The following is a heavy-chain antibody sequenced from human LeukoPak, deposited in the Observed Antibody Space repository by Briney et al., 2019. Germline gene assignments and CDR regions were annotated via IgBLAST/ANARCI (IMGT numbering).Heavy chain of an antibody. Sequence: ASVKVSCKAPGYTFTSYDINWVRQATGQGLEWMGWMNPNSGNTGYAQKFQGRVTMTRNTSISTAYMELSSLRSEDTAVYYCARNPTVTTRRPRTSWFDPWGQGTLVTVSS. V-gene: IGHV1-8*01. CDR3: ARNPTVTTRRPRTSWFDP. CDR2: MNPNSGNT. J-gene: IGHJ5*02. D-gene: IGHD4-17*01. CDR1: GYTFTSYD.